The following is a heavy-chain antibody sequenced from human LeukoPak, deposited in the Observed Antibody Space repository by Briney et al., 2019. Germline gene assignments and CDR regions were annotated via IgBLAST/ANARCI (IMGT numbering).Heavy chain of an antibody. CDR3: ATGGVIATAYYAY. Sequence: ASVKVSCKASGYTFTSYGISWVRQAPGQGLEWMGIINPSGGSAFYTQKFQGRVTMTRDMSTSTVYMDLSSLTSEDTAVYYCATGGVIATAYYAYWGQGTLVIVSS. D-gene: IGHD3-16*02. J-gene: IGHJ4*02. CDR2: INPSGGSA. CDR1: GYTFTSYG. V-gene: IGHV1-46*01.